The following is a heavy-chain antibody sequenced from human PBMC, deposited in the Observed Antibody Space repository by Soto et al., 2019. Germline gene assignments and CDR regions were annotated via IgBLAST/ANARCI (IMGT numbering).Heavy chain of an antibody. CDR2: IYYSGST. J-gene: IGHJ5*02. Sequence: SSETRSLTGTVSGGSISSYYWSWIRQPPGKGLEWIGYIYYSGSTNYNPSLKSRVTISVDTSKNQFSLKLSSVTAADTAVYYCARGALMVYAILPWFDPWGQGTLVTVSS. CDR3: ARGALMVYAILPWFDP. CDR1: GGSISSYY. D-gene: IGHD2-8*01. V-gene: IGHV4-59*01.